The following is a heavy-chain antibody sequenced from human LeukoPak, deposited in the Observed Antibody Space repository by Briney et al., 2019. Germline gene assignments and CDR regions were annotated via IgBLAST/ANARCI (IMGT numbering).Heavy chain of an antibody. CDR1: GGSISNNNYH. CDR3: ATWRTAKTGFDY. Sequence: SETLSLTCTVSGGSISNNNYHWAWIRQPPGKGLECIGSIYYSGSPYHNPSLKSRVTISVDTSKNQFSLRLSSVTAADTAVYYCATWRTAKTGFDYWGQGTLVTVSS. D-gene: IGHD1-1*01. CDR2: IYYSGSP. V-gene: IGHV4-39*01. J-gene: IGHJ4*02.